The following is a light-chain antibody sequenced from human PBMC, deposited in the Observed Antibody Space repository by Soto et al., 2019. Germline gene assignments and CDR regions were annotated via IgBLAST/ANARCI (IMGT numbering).Light chain of an antibody. V-gene: IGLV2-11*01. CDR1: SSDVGGYNY. Sequence: QSVLTQPRSVSGSPGQSVTISCTGTSSDVGGYNYVSWYQHHPGKAPKLIIYDVSARPSGVPDRFSGSKSGNTASLTISGLQSDDEADYSCCSYAGTYSWVFGGGTQLTVL. CDR3: CSYAGTYSWV. J-gene: IGLJ3*02. CDR2: DVS.